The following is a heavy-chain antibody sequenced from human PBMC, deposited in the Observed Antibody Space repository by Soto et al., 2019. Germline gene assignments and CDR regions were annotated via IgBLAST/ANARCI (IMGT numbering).Heavy chain of an antibody. V-gene: IGHV3-74*01. Sequence: EVQLVESGGGLVQPGGSLRVYCAASGFTFNSYWMHWVRQAPGKGLLWVSRINGDGGTTNYADSVKGRFTISRDNAMNTVFLQMKNQRAEDTAVYYCARGIRNYYGVDVWGQGTTVTVSS. CDR3: ARGIRNYYGVDV. CDR2: INGDGGTT. CDR1: GFTFNSYW. D-gene: IGHD3-16*01. J-gene: IGHJ6*02.